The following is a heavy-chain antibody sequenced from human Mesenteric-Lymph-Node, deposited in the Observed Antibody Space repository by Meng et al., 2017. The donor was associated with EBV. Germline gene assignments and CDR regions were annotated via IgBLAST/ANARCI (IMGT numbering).Heavy chain of an antibody. J-gene: IGHJ4*02. Sequence: LLLERWTQSWVNTTNTLSRSCSFSWGSTSNIIVYCSWIRQPPAEGLEWIGSIFHSENTYYNPSLKSRVTVTVDPSKNQFPLKLNSVTTAATAMYYCASPRRWLQSEFDFWGPGTLVTVSS. CDR2: IFHSENT. CDR1: WGSTSNIIVY. V-gene: IGHV4-39*01. D-gene: IGHD5-24*01. CDR3: ASPRRWLQSEFDF.